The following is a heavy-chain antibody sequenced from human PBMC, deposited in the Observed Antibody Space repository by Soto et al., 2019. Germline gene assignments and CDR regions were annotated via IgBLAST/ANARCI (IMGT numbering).Heavy chain of an antibody. J-gene: IGHJ4*02. V-gene: IGHV3-53*01. CDR3: ARDWNGDKYFDF. CDR2: IFSDDNT. CDR1: GITATNGH. D-gene: IGHD4-17*01. Sequence: GGSLRLSCAASGITATNGHMNWVRQAPGEGLEWVSVIFSDDNTYYADSVKGRFTISRDTSKNTVYLQMNSLRAEDTAVYYCARDWNGDKYFDFWDQGSLVTVSS.